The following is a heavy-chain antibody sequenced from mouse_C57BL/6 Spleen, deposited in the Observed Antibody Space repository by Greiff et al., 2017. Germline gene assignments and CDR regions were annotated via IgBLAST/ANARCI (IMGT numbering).Heavy chain of an antibody. J-gene: IGHJ3*01. V-gene: IGHV1-53*01. Sequence: QVQLQQPGPELVKPGASVKLSCKASGYTFTSYWMHWVKQRPGQGLEWIGNINPSNGGTNYNETFKSKATLTVDKSSSTAYMQLSSLTSEVSAVYYGARRGYYGSSPFAYWGQGTLGTVSA. CDR1: GYTFTSYW. CDR3: ARRGYYGSSPFAY. CDR2: INPSNGGT. D-gene: IGHD1-1*01.